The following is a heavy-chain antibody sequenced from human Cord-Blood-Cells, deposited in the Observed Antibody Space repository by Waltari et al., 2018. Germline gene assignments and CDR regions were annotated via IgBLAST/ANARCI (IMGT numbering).Heavy chain of an antibody. V-gene: IGHV1-69*01. Sequence: QVQLVQSGAEVKKPGSSVKVSCKASGGTFSSYAISWVRQAPGQGLEWMGGVFSICGTANYAQKFQGRVTSTADESTITAYMELSSLRSEDTAVYYGATLGASIRRLDYWGQGTLVTVSS. CDR2: VFSICGTA. J-gene: IGHJ4*02. CDR1: GGTFSSYA. CDR3: ATLGASIRRLDY. D-gene: IGHD3-10*01.